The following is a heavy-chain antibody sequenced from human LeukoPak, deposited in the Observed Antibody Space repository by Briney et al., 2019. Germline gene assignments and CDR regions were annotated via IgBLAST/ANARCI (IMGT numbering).Heavy chain of an antibody. CDR1: GGSISSSSYY. CDR2: IYYSGST. D-gene: IGHD1-26*01. CDR3: ARAGLGGATTVDY. Sequence: SETLSLTCTVSGGSISSSSYYWGWIRQPPGKGLEWIGSIYYSGSTYYNPSLKSRVTISVDTSKNQFSLKLSSVTAADTAVYYCARAGLGGATTVDYWGQGTLVTVSS. V-gene: IGHV4-39*07. J-gene: IGHJ4*02.